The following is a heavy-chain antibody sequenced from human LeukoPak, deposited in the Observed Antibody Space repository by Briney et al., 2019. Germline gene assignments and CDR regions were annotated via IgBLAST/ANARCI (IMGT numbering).Heavy chain of an antibody. CDR3: AKTPPGEVLSFGEFMY. J-gene: IGHJ4*02. V-gene: IGHV1-24*01. Sequence: ASVKVSCKVSGYTLTELSMHWVRQAPGKGLEWMGGFDPEDGETIYAQKFQGRVTMTEDTSTDTAYMELSSLRSEDTAVYYCAKTPPGEVLSFGEFMYWGQGTLVTVSS. CDR1: GYTLTELS. CDR2: FDPEDGET. D-gene: IGHD3-10*01.